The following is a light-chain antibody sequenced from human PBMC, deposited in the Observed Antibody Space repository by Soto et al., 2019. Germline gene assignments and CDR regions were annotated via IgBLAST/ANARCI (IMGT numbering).Light chain of an antibody. CDR2: KAS. Sequence: DIQMTQSPSTLSASEGDRVTITCRASQSINNWLAWYQQKPGKAPKLLISKASNLKSGVPSRFSGTGSGTEFTLTISSLQLDDFASYYCQPYDSYPFTFGGGTKVEI. V-gene: IGKV1-5*03. J-gene: IGKJ4*01. CDR1: QSINNW. CDR3: QPYDSYPFT.